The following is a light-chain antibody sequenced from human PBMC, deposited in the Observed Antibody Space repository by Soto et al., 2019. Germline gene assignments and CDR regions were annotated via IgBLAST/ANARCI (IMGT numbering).Light chain of an antibody. V-gene: IGKV3-20*01. Sequence: EIVLTQSPGTLSLSPGERATLSCRASQSISGTFLAWYQHKPGQAPRVLIYGASRRATGIPDRFSASGSGTDFTLTISRLEPEDFALYYCQQYYSSWTFGQGTKVEMK. J-gene: IGKJ1*01. CDR1: QSISGTF. CDR2: GAS. CDR3: QQYYSSWT.